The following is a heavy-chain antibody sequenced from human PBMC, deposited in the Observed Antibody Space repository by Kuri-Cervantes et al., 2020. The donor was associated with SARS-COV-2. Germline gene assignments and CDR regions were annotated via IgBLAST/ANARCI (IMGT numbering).Heavy chain of an antibody. J-gene: IGHJ4*02. D-gene: IGHD1-7*01. V-gene: IGHV1-18*01. CDR1: GGTSSSYA. CDR2: MSAYNGNT. CDR3: AKVPGDGYNWNYSPLFDY. Sequence: GSSLKISCKASGGTSSSYAISWVRQAPGQGLEWMGWMSAYNGNTNYAQKFQGRVTMTTDTSTSTAYMELRSLRSDDAAVYYCAKVPGDGYNWNYSPLFDYWGQGTLVTVSS.